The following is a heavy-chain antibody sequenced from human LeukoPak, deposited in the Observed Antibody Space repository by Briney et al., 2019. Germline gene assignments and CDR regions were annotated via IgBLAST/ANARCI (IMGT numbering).Heavy chain of an antibody. Sequence: GGSLRLSCAASGYTFSSHGMHWVRQAPDKGLEWVAIIWYDGSYKYYADSVQGRFTISRDNSKNTLYLQMNSLRAEDTAVYYCARTITDDHNRLGALDIWGQGTMVTVSS. CDR2: IWYDGSYK. D-gene: IGHD3-10*01. CDR1: GYTFSSHG. V-gene: IGHV3-33*01. J-gene: IGHJ3*02. CDR3: ARTITDDHNRLGALDI.